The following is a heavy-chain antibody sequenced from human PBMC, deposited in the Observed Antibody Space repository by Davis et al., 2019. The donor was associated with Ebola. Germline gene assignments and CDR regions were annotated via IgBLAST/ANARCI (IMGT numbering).Heavy chain of an antibody. Sequence: GESLKISCAASGFTFSSYAMHWVRQAPGKGLEYVSAISSNGGSTYYADSVKGRFTISRDNAKNTLYLQMNSLRAEDTAVYYCARGGSYHLDYWGQGTLVTVSS. J-gene: IGHJ4*02. CDR1: GFTFSSYA. V-gene: IGHV3-64*04. D-gene: IGHD1-26*01. CDR2: ISSNGGST. CDR3: ARGGSYHLDY.